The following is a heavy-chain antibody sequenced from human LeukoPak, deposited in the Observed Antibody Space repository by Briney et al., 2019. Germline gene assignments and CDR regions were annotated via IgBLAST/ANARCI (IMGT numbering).Heavy chain of an antibody. CDR1: GYSISSGYY. CDR3: AREGCSSTSCDHAFDI. Sequence: SETLSLTCTVSGYSISSGYYWGWIRQPPGKGLEWIGSIYHSGSTYYNPSLKSRVTISVDTSKNQFSLKLSSVTAADTAVYYCAREGCSSTSCDHAFDIWGQGTMVTVSS. V-gene: IGHV4-38-2*02. D-gene: IGHD2-2*01. J-gene: IGHJ3*02. CDR2: IYHSGST.